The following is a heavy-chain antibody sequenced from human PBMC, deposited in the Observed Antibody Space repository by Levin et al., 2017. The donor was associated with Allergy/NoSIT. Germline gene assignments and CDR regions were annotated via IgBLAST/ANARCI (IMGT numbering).Heavy chain of an antibody. CDR2: SSYDGSNT. J-gene: IGHJ4*02. Sequence: PGGSLRLSCAASGFTFSDYGMHWVRQAPGKGLEWMGISSYDGSNTYYGDSVKGRFSISRDNSKNTLFLQMNSLRAEDTAVYYCARDQSTVRLISVLDYWGQGILVTVSS. V-gene: IGHV3-30*03. CDR1: GFTFSDYG. D-gene: IGHD3-10*01. CDR3: ARDQSTVRLISVLDY.